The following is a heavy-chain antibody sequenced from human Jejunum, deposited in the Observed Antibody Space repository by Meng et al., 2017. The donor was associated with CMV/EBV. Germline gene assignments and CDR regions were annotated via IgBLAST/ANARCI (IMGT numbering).Heavy chain of an antibody. CDR3: ARFGTGAAALFDY. D-gene: IGHD6-13*01. CDR1: GYSISNASF. J-gene: IGHJ4*02. V-gene: IGHV4-38-2*01. Sequence: GYSISNASFWGWIRQPPGKGLEWMGTIYHSGSTYYNPSLKSRVTMSVDTSKNQFSLRLTSVTAADTAVYYCARFGTGAAALFDYWSQGTLVTVSS. CDR2: IYHSGST.